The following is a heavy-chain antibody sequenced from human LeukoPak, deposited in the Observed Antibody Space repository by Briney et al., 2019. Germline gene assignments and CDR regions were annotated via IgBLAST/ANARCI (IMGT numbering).Heavy chain of an antibody. V-gene: IGHV3-30*18. D-gene: IGHD1/OR15-1a*01. J-gene: IGHJ4*02. CDR2: ISYDGSNK. CDR1: GFTFSSYG. Sequence: GGSLRLSCAASGFTFSSYGMYWVRQAPGKGLEWVAMISYDGSNKYYADSVKGRFTISRDNSKNTLYLQMNSLRVEDTALYYCAKDWFATTDYWGQGILVTVSS. CDR3: AKDWFATTDY.